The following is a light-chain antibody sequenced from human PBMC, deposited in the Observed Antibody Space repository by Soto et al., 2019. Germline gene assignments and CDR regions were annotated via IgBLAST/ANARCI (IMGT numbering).Light chain of an antibody. CDR2: RNN. V-gene: IGLV1-47*01. Sequence: QSVLTQPPSASGTPGQRVSISCSGSSSNIGSNSVYWYQQLPGTAPKLLIYRNNQRPPGVPDRFSGSKSGTSASLAISGLRSEDDADYYCTAWDDSLRGVFGTGTKVTV. J-gene: IGLJ1*01. CDR1: SSNIGSNS. CDR3: TAWDDSLRGV.